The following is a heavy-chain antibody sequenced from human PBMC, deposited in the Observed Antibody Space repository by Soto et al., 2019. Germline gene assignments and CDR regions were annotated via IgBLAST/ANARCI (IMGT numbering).Heavy chain of an antibody. CDR1: GYSFTSYW. CDR3: ARGLSGYDYYYYMDV. J-gene: IGHJ6*03. Sequence: GESLKISCKGSGYSFTSYWIGWVRQTPGKGLEWMGIIYPGDSDTRYSPSFQGQVTISADKSISTAYLQWSSLKASDTAMYYCARGLSGYDYYYYMDVWGKGTTVTVSS. V-gene: IGHV5-51*01. D-gene: IGHD5-12*01. CDR2: IYPGDSDT.